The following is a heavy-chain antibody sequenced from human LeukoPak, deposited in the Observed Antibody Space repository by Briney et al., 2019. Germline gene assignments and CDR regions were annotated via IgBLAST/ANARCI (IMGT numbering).Heavy chain of an antibody. CDR3: ASSDYGDWGALDY. D-gene: IGHD4-17*01. Sequence: PGGSLRLSCAASGFTFSNYGIHWVRQAPGKGLEWVAVIWYDGSNKYYADSVKGRFTISRDNSKNTLYLQMNSLRAEDTAVYYCASSDYGDWGALDYWGQGTLVTVSS. V-gene: IGHV3-33*08. CDR1: GFTFSNYG. CDR2: IWYDGSNK. J-gene: IGHJ4*02.